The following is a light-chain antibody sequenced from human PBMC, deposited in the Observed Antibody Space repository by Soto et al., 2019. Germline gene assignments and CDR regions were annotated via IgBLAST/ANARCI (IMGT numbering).Light chain of an antibody. CDR2: RNN. V-gene: IGLV1-47*01. J-gene: IGLJ1*01. Sequence: QLVLTQPPSASGTPGQGVTISCSGSTSNIGSNYVYWYQQLPGTAPQLLIYRNNQRPSGVPDRFSGSKSGTSASLAISGLRSDDEADYFCATWDDSLNGVYVFGTGTKLTVL. CDR1: TSNIGSNY. CDR3: ATWDDSLNGVYV.